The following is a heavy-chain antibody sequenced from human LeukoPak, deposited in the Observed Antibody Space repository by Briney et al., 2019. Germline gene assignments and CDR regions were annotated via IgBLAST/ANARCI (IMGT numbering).Heavy chain of an antibody. CDR3: ARGEFVVVPAASRIAAAGPHGGPDDFDY. Sequence: ASVKVSCKASGYTFTSYYMHWVRQAPGQGLEWMGIINPSGGSTSYAQKFQGRVTMTRDTSTSTVYMELSSLRSEDTAVYYRARGEFVVVPAASRIAAAGPHGGPDDFDYWGQGTLVTVSS. CDR2: INPSGGST. J-gene: IGHJ4*02. CDR1: GYTFTSYY. V-gene: IGHV1-46*01. D-gene: IGHD2-2*01.